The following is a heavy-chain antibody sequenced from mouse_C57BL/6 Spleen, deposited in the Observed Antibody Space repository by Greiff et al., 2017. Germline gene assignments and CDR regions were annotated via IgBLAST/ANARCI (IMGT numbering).Heavy chain of an antibody. D-gene: IGHD2-5*01. V-gene: IGHV1-42*01. J-gene: IGHJ4*01. CDR1: GYSFTGYY. CDR3: ASRSNYVAMDY. Sequence: VQLQQSGPELVKPGASVKISCKASGYSFTGYYMNWVKQSPEKSLEWIGEINPSTGGTTYNQKFKAKATLTVDKSSSTAYMQLKSLTSEDSAVYYWASRSNYVAMDYGGQGTSVTVSS. CDR2: INPSTGGT.